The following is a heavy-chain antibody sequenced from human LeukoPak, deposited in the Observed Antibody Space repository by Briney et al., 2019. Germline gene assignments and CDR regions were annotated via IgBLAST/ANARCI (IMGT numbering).Heavy chain of an antibody. CDR3: AKDGNWARFED. J-gene: IGHJ4*02. CDR1: GFTFDDYG. Sequence: GGSLRLSCAASGFTFDDYGMNWVRQAPGKGLEWVSGITSRSTTYYADSVKGRFTIPRDNSKNMVWLQINSPTAEDTATYYCAKDGNWARFEDWGQGTLVTVSS. V-gene: IGHV3-23*01. D-gene: IGHD7-27*01. CDR2: ITSRSTT.